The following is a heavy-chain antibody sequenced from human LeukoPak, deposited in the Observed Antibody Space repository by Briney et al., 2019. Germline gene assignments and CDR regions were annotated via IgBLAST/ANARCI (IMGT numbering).Heavy chain of an antibody. V-gene: IGHV3-33*01. CDR1: GFTFSSYG. D-gene: IGHD6-19*01. CDR2: IWYDGSNK. CDR3: ARAIPSGWYSVNYYYYGMDV. Sequence: HPGGSLRLSCAASGFTFSSYGMHWVRQAPGKGLEWVAVIWYDGSNKYYADSVKGRFTISRDNSKNTLYLQMNSLRAEDTAVYYCARAIPSGWYSVNYYYYGMDVWGQGTTVTVSS. J-gene: IGHJ6*02.